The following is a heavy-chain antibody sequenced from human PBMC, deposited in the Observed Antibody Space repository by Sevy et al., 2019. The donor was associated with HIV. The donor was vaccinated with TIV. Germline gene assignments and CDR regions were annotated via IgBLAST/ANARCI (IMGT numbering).Heavy chain of an antibody. CDR3: ARAIGLGY. CDR2: IKQDGSER. D-gene: IGHD3-16*01. J-gene: IGHJ4*02. V-gene: IGHV3-7*01. Sequence: GGSLRLSCAASGFNFSSYWMSWVRQAPGRGLEWVANIKQDGSERYYGDSGKGRFTISRDNAKTSLYMQMNSLRAEDTAVYYCARAIGLGYWGQGTLVTVSS. CDR1: GFNFSSYW.